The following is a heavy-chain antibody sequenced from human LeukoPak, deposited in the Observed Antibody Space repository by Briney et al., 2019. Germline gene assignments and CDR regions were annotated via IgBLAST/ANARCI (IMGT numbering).Heavy chain of an antibody. CDR1: GFTFDDYA. V-gene: IGHV3-9*01. J-gene: IGHJ4*02. D-gene: IGHD4-17*01. Sequence: SLRLSCAASGFTFDDYAMHWVRHAPGKGLEWVSGISWNSGSIGYADSVKGRFTISRDNAKNSLYLQMNSLRAEDTALYYCAKAGYGDYVVYWGQGTLVTVSS. CDR3: AKAGYGDYVVY. CDR2: ISWNSGSI.